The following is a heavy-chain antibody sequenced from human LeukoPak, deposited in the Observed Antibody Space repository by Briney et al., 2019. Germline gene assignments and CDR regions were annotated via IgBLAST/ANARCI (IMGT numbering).Heavy chain of an antibody. CDR1: GFSFDKFG. J-gene: IGHJ5*02. CDR2: VSADESGK. D-gene: IGHD1-26*01. CDR3: ASLDRSEIP. V-gene: IGHV3-64*01. Sequence: PRGSLRLSCVASGFSFDKFGMHWVRQAPGKGLEYVSSVSADESGKYYTKSVRGRFSISRDNSKNTMYLQLGNLRPDDMGIYYCASLDRSEIPWGPGTLVTVSS.